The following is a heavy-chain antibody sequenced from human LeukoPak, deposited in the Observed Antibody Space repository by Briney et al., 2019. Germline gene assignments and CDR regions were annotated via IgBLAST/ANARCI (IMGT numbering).Heavy chain of an antibody. J-gene: IGHJ4*02. V-gene: IGHV4-31*03. Sequence: SETLSLTCTVSGGSISSGGYYWSWIRQHPGKGLEWIGYIYYSGSTYYNPSLKSRVTTSVDTSKNQFSLKLSSVTAADTAVYYCARGEGYSSSWYRYWGQGTLVTVSS. CDR2: IYYSGST. D-gene: IGHD6-13*01. CDR3: ARGEGYSSSWYRY. CDR1: GGSISSGGYY.